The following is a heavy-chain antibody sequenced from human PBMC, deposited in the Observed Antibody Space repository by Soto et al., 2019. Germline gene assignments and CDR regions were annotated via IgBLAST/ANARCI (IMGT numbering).Heavy chain of an antibody. V-gene: IGHV4-4*02. CDR2: VHRSGTT. Sequence: SETLSLTCAVSSGSISTDYWWSWVRQPPGKGLEWIGEVHRSGTTNYNPSLKSRVAISVDTSKNQFSLKLSSVTAADTAVYYCARGVVPADYYDSSGYSPYFDYWGQGTLVTVSS. CDR3: ARGVVPADYYDSSGYSPYFDY. J-gene: IGHJ4*02. CDR1: SGSISTDYW. D-gene: IGHD3-22*01.